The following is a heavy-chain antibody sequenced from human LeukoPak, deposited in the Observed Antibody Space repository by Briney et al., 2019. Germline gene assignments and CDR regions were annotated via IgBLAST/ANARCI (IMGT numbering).Heavy chain of an antibody. V-gene: IGHV3-7*01. Sequence: GSLRLSCAASGVPFSESWMTWGRPVPGLGLEWVAHINHEGGGIQYVDSVKGRFTISRDNAKGSVYLQMNSLRAEDTAIYHCATYINWVAGDVWGQGTTVIVSS. CDR3: ATYINWVAGDV. CDR1: GVPFSESW. CDR2: INHEGGGI. J-gene: IGHJ6*02. D-gene: IGHD1-1*01.